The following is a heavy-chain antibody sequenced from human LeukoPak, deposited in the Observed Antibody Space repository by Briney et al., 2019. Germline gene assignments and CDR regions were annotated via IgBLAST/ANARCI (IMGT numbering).Heavy chain of an antibody. CDR1: GYTFTSYD. D-gene: IGHD6-13*01. J-gene: IGHJ6*03. V-gene: IGHV1-8*01. CDR2: MNPNSGNT. Sequence: GASVKVSCKASGYTFTSYDINWVRQATGQGLEWMGWMNPNSGNTGYAQKFQGRVTMTRNTSISTAYMELSSLRSEDTAVYYCARRSRTRSIAAAGDHYYYYYMDVWGKGTTVTISS. CDR3: ARRSRTRSIAAAGDHYYYYYMDV.